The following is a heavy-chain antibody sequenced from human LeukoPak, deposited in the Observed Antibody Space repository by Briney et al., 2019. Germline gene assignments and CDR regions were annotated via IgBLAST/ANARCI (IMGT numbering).Heavy chain of an antibody. CDR3: ARWTVVAVVAATPVGLDY. CDR2: ISYDGSNK. Sequence: GGSLRLSCAASGFTFSSYAMHWVRQAPGKGLEWVAVISYDGSNKYYADSVKGRFTISRDNSKNTLYLQMNSLRAEDTAVYYCARWTVVAVVAATPVGLDYWGQGTLVTVSS. J-gene: IGHJ4*02. V-gene: IGHV3-30-3*01. D-gene: IGHD2-15*01. CDR1: GFTFSSYA.